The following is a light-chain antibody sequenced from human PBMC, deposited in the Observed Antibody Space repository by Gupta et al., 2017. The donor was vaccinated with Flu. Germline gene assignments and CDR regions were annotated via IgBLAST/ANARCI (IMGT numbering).Light chain of an antibody. CDR2: QDT. J-gene: IGLJ1*01. Sequence: SYDLTQPPSVSVSPGQTAIITCSGDKLGHKYASWYQQKPGQSPLLIIYQDTKRPSGIPERFSASNSGNTATLTISGTQPMDEAEYYCQAWDSSTYVFGTGTKVTVL. CDR3: QAWDSSTYV. V-gene: IGLV3-1*01. CDR1: KLGHKY.